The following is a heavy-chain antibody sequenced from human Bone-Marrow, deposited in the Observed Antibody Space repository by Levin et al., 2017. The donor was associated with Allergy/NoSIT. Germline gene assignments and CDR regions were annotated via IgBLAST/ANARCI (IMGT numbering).Heavy chain of an antibody. CDR2: IVVGSGDT. D-gene: IGHD5-12*01. Sequence: ASVKVSCKTSGVTFPDSAVQWVRQSRGQRPEWMGWIVVGSGDTKYAQKFQDRVTISRDMYTTTVYMELSSLRPEDTAVYYCAADSGYDWRTSQTIFYGVDVWGPGTTVTVS. CDR3: AADSGYDWRTSQTIFYGVDV. J-gene: IGHJ6*02. CDR1: GVTFPDSA. V-gene: IGHV1-58*01.